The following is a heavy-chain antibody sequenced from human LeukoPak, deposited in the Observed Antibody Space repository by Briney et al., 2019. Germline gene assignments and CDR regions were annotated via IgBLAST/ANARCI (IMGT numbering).Heavy chain of an antibody. Sequence: SETLSLTCPVSGGSISSYYWSWIRQPPGKGLEWIGYIYYIGSTNYNPSLKSRATISVDTPKNQFSLKLSSVTAADTAVYYCARETSQKGAHYMDVWGKGTTVTISS. CDR1: GGSISSYY. J-gene: IGHJ6*03. CDR2: IYYIGST. CDR3: ARETSQKGAHYMDV. V-gene: IGHV4-59*01. D-gene: IGHD3-16*01.